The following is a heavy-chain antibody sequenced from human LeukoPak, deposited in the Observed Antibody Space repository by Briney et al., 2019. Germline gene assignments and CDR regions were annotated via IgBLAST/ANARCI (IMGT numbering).Heavy chain of an antibody. CDR1: GGAISGGSYA. Sequence: SETLSLTCTVSGGAISGGSYAWGWIRQPPGKGLEWIGSIYNSGSTYYNPSLKSRVTISVDTSKNQFSLKLRSMTAADTDGAYCATIYSSSWPEIDYWGQGTLVTVSS. J-gene: IGHJ4*02. D-gene: IGHD6-13*01. CDR2: IYNSGST. V-gene: IGHV4-39*01. CDR3: ATIYSSSWPEIDY.